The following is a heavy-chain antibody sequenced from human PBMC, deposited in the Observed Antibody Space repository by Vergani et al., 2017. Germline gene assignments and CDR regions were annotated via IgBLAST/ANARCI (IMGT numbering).Heavy chain of an antibody. CDR3: AKAPQYCSGGSCYADPLFDY. V-gene: IGHV3-48*03. CDR2: ISSSGSTI. Sequence: EVQLVESGGGLVQPGGSLRLSCAASGFTFSSYEMNWVRQAPGKGLEWVSYISSSGSTIYYADSVKGRFTISRDNSKNTLYLQMNSLRAEDTAVYYCAKAPQYCSGGSCYADPLFDYWGQGTLVTVSS. CDR1: GFTFSSYE. J-gene: IGHJ4*02. D-gene: IGHD2-15*01.